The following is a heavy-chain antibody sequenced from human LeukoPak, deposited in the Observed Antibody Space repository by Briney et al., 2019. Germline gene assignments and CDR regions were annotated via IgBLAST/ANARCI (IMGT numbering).Heavy chain of an antibody. CDR3: ARSPEPYGSGSIVFDY. V-gene: IGHV1-69*04. D-gene: IGHD3-10*01. CDR2: IIPILGIA. CDR1: GGTFSSYA. J-gene: IGHJ4*02. Sequence: SVKVSCKASGGTFSSYAISWVRQVPGQGLEWMGRIIPILGIANYAQKFQGRVTITADKSTSTAYMELSSLRSEDTAVYYCARSPEPYGSGSIVFDYWGQGTLVTVSS.